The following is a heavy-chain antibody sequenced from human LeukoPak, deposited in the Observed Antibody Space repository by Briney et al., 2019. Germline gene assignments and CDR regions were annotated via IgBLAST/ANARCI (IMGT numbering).Heavy chain of an antibody. CDR3: ARVGYSSSWYALPFDY. Sequence: PGGSLRLSCAASGFTFSSYSMNWVRQAPGKGLEWVSSISSSSSYIYYADSVKGRFTISRDNAKNSLYLQMNSLRAEDTAVYYCARVGYSSSWYALPFDYWGQGTLVTVSS. D-gene: IGHD6-13*01. V-gene: IGHV3-21*01. CDR1: GFTFSSYS. J-gene: IGHJ4*02. CDR2: ISSSSSYI.